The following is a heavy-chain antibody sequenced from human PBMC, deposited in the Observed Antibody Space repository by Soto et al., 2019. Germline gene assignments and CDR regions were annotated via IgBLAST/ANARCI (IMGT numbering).Heavy chain of an antibody. CDR3: ERARAVVTRGWFDS. CDR2: IYYSWTS. D-gene: IGHD3-22*01. J-gene: IGHJ5*01. Sequence: SETLSLTCTVSIGSMYIGGYYWRWLPPHPGKGLEWIRFIYYSWTSYYNPSLQSRVTIFVDPSKNQFSLRLTSVTAADTAVYYCERARAVVTRGWFDSWGQGAMVTVSS. V-gene: IGHV4-31*03. CDR1: IGSMYIGGYY.